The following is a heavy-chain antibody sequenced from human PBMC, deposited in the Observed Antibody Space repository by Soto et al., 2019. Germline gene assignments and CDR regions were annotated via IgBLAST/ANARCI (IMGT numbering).Heavy chain of an antibody. D-gene: IGHD6-6*01. Sequence: PSETLSLTCTVSGGSISSYYWSWIRQPPGKGLEWIGYIYYSGGTNYNPSLKSRVTISVDTSISTAYMELSSLRSEDTAVYYCAREKGSSGFDPWGQGTLVTVSS. J-gene: IGHJ5*02. CDR1: GGSISSYY. CDR2: IYYSGGT. V-gene: IGHV4-59*01. CDR3: AREKGSSGFDP.